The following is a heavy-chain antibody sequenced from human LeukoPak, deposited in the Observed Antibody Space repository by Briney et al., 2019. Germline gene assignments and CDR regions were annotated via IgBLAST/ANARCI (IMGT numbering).Heavy chain of an antibody. J-gene: IGHJ5*02. CDR2: IYYSGST. V-gene: IGHV4-59*01. D-gene: IGHD3-10*01. CDR3: ARAPLWFGVPFDP. CDR1: GGSISSYY. Sequence: SETLSLTCTVSGGSISSYYWSWIRQPPGKGLEWIGYIYYSGSTNYNPSLKSRVTISVDTSKNQFSLKLSSVTAADTAVYYCARAPLWFGVPFDPWGQGTLVTVSS.